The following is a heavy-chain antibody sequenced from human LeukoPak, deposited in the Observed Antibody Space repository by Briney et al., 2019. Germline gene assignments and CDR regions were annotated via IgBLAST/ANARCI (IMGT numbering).Heavy chain of an antibody. CDR1: GFTVSSNY. J-gene: IGHJ4*02. CDR3: ARMGGSYYPRGGHSNFDY. CDR2: ISSSSSYI. V-gene: IGHV3-21*01. D-gene: IGHD1-26*01. Sequence: GGSLRLSCAASGFTVSSNYMSWVRQAPGKGLEWVSSISSSSSYIYYADSVKGRFTISRDSAKNSLYLQMNSLRAEDTAVYYCARMGGSYYPRGGHSNFDYWGQGTLVTVSS.